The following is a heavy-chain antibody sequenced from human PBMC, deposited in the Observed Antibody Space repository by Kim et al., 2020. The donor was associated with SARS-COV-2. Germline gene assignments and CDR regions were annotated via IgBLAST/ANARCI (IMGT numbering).Heavy chain of an antibody. J-gene: IGHJ6*02. V-gene: IGHV3-33*01. D-gene: IGHD6-19*01. CDR1: GFTFSSYG. CDR2: IWYDGSNK. Sequence: GGSLRLSCAASGFTFSSYGMHWVRQAPGKGLEWVAVIWYDGSNKYYADSVKGRFTISRDYSKNTLYLQMNSLRAEDTAVYYCARVMKHIAVAGHPLLYYYYGMDVWGQGTTVTVSS. CDR3: ARVMKHIAVAGHPLLYYYYGMDV.